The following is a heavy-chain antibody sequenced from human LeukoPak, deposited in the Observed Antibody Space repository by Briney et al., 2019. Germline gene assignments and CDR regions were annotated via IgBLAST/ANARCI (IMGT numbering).Heavy chain of an antibody. CDR3: AREAGYYDSSGYYFRAFDI. Sequence: GGSLRLSCAASGFTFSRYWMSWVRQAPGKGLEWVANIKEDGSDKYYVDSVKGRFTISRDNAKNSLYLQMNSLRAEDTAIYYCAREAGYYDSSGYYFRAFDIWGQGTMVTVSS. CDR2: IKEDGSDK. V-gene: IGHV3-7*01. CDR1: GFTFSRYW. J-gene: IGHJ3*02. D-gene: IGHD3-22*01.